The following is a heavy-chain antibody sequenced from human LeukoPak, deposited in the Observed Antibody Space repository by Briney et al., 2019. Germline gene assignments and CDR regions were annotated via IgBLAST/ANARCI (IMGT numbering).Heavy chain of an antibody. Sequence: GASVKVSCKASGYTFTGYYMHWVRQAPGQGLEWMGWINPNSGGTNYAQKFQGRVTMTRDTSISTAYMELSRLRSDDTAVYYCASVLGGMVRGAAPFDYWGQGTLVTVSS. V-gene: IGHV1-2*02. J-gene: IGHJ4*02. D-gene: IGHD3-10*01. CDR2: INPNSGGT. CDR1: GYTFTGYY. CDR3: ASVLGGMVRGAAPFDY.